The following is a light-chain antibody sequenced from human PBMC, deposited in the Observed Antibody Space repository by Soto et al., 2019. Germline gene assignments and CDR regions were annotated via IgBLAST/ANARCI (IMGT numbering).Light chain of an antibody. CDR3: CSYAGTFYV. J-gene: IGLJ1*01. Sequence: QSALAQPRSLSGSPGQSVTISCTATSSDVGGYNYVPWYQQHPGKAPKLMIYDVSKRPSGVPDRFSGSKSGNTASLTISGLQAEDGADYYCCSYAGTFYVFGTGTKVTVL. CDR2: DVS. CDR1: SSDVGGYNY. V-gene: IGLV2-11*01.